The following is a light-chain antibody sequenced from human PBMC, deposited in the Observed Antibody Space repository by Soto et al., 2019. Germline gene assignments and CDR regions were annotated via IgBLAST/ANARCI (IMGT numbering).Light chain of an antibody. CDR3: QQYGSSPIT. V-gene: IGKV3D-20*01. CDR1: ESVSSNQ. Sequence: VVLTQSPATLSFSPGERAALSCGASESVSSNQLAWYQQKPGLAPRLLIYDASSRASGIPERFSGSGSGTGFSLTISSLEPEDSAVYYCQQYGSSPITFGQWTRLDIX. J-gene: IGKJ5*01. CDR2: DAS.